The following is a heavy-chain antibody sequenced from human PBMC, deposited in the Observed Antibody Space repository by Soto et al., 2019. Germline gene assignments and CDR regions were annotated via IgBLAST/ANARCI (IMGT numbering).Heavy chain of an antibody. Sequence: EVQLVASGGGLVQPGGSLRLSCAASGFTFSNYWMYWVRQAPGNGLVWVSRINSDGSVSSYADSVKGRLTISRDNVKNTLYLQMDSLRADDTAVYYWARGDCVGGTCYSLAGSVYYYMDVWGKGTTVTVFS. CDR2: INSDGSVS. CDR1: GFTFSNYW. V-gene: IGHV3-74*01. CDR3: ARGDCVGGTCYSLAGSVYYYMDV. D-gene: IGHD2-15*01. J-gene: IGHJ6*03.